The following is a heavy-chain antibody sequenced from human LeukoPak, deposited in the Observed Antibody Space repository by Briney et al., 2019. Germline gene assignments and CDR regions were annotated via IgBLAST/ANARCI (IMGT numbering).Heavy chain of an antibody. CDR2: INSDGSST. Sequence: GGSLRLSCAASGFTYSSYWMRWVRQAPGKGLVWVGHINSDGSSTTYADSVKGRFTISRDNAKNTLYLQKNSLRAEDTAVYYCAKGVGCSGGSCYYYYYMDVWGKGTTVTVSS. CDR3: AKGVGCSGGSCYYYYYMDV. CDR1: GFTYSSYW. D-gene: IGHD2-15*01. V-gene: IGHV3-74*01. J-gene: IGHJ6*03.